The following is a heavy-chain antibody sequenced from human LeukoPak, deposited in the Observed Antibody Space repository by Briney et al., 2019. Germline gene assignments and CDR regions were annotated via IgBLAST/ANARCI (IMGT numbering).Heavy chain of an antibody. CDR2: IYHSGST. V-gene: IGHV4-38-2*02. CDR1: GYSISSGYY. CDR3: ARYYDSSGYYSNWFDP. D-gene: IGHD3-22*01. Sequence: PSETLSLTCTVSGYSISSGYYWGWIRQPPGKGLEWIGSIYHSGSTYYNPSLKSRVTISVDASKNQFPLKLSSVTATDTAVYYCARYYDSSGYYSNWFDPWGQGTLVTVSS. J-gene: IGHJ5*02.